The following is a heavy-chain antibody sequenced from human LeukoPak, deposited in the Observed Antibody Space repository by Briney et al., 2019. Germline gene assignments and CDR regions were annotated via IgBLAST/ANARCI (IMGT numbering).Heavy chain of an antibody. CDR3: ARGRVSSSTWHSTYYYYFYMDV. J-gene: IGHJ6*03. D-gene: IGHD6-13*01. CDR2: IDHTGTT. Sequence: SETLSLTCSVSDDSITIYYWTWNRQPPGKVLEWIGYIDHTGTTNYNPSLNSRVTISRATSKNHFSLQLSSVTAADTAVYFCARGRVSSSTWHSTYYYYFYMDVWGKGTTVTVSS. CDR1: DDSITIYY. V-gene: IGHV4-59*01.